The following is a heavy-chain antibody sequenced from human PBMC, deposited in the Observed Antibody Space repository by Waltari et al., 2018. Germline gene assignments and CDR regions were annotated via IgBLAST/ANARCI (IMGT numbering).Heavy chain of an antibody. Sequence: QVQLQESGPGLVKPSETLSLTCTVSGGSISSHYWSWIRQPPGKGLEWIGYIYYSGSTNYNPSLKSRVTISVDTSKNQFSLKLSSVTAADTAVYYCAREADYWGQGTLVTVSS. CDR1: GGSISSHY. V-gene: IGHV4-59*11. J-gene: IGHJ4*02. CDR2: IYYSGST. CDR3: AREADY.